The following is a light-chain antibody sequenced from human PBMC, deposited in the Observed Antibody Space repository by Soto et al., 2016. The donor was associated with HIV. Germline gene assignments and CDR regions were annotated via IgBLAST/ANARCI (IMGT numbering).Light chain of an antibody. CDR1: QSLLHSNGYNY. Sequence: DIVMTQSPLSLPVTPGEPASISCRSSQSLLHSNGYNYLDWYLQKPGQSPQLLIYLGSNRASGVPDRFSGSGSGTDFTLKISRVEAEDIGVYYCIQSVQLPHFGQGTKLEIK. CDR3: IQSVQLPH. J-gene: IGKJ2*01. V-gene: IGKV2-28*01. CDR2: LGS.